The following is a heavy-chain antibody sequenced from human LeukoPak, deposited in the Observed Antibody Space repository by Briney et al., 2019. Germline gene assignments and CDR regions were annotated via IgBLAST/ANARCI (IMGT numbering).Heavy chain of an antibody. V-gene: IGHV3-7*01. D-gene: IGHD2-8*01. Sequence: GGSLRLSCAASGFTLSSYWMSWVRQAPGKGLEWVANIKQDGSEKYYVDSVKGRFTISRDNAKNSLYLQMNSLRAEDTAVYYCARDPGRPYCTNGVCFYYFDYWGQGTLVTVSS. J-gene: IGHJ4*02. CDR3: ARDPGRPYCTNGVCFYYFDY. CDR2: IKQDGSEK. CDR1: GFTLSSYW.